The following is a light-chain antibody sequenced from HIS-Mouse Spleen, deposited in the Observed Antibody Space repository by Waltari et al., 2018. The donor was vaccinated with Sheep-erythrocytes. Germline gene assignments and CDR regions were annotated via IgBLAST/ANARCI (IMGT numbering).Light chain of an antibody. CDR1: SPNIWNNY. Sequence: QSVLTQPPSVSAAPGQKVTISCSGSSPNIWNNYVSWYQQLPGTAPKLLIYDNNKRPSGIPDRFSGSKSGTSATLGITGLQTGDEADYYCGTWDSSLSAGRVFGGGTKLTVL. CDR3: GTWDSSLSAGRV. J-gene: IGLJ3*02. V-gene: IGLV1-51*01. CDR2: DNN.